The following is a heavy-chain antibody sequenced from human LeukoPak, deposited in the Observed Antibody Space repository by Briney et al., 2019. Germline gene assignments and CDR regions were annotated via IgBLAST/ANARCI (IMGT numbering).Heavy chain of an antibody. D-gene: IGHD1-1*01. CDR1: GLIFSNFG. CDR2: ISSGGSSQ. CDR3: VCSSNWMSGVHDY. V-gene: IGHV3-48*04. Sequence: PGGSLRLSCAASGLIFSNFGMNWVRQAPGKGLAWVSYISSGGSSQYYADSVKGRFTVSRDNARNSLFLRMNSLRAEDTGFYYCVCSSNWMSGVHDYWGQGTLVTVSS. J-gene: IGHJ4*02.